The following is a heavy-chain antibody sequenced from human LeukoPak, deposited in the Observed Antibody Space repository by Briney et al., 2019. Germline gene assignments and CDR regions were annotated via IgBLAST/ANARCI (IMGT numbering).Heavy chain of an antibody. J-gene: IGHJ4*02. CDR3: ARAPDWWQPLDF. D-gene: IGHD2-15*01. CDR2: ISPSGNT. CDR1: GGSISGSSYY. V-gene: IGHV4-39*07. Sequence: SETLSLTCIVSGGSISGSSYYWGWIRQTPGMGLEWIGTISPSGNTYNSPSLKSRVTISVDTSNNQFSLSLSSVTAADTAVYFCARAPDWWQPLDFWGLGSLVTVSS.